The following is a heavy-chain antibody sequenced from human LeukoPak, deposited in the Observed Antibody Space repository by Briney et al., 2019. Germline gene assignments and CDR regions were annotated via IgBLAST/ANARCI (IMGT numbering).Heavy chain of an antibody. Sequence: SETLSLTCSVSGGSMSSSSYYYYWGWIRRPPGKGLEWIGEINHSGSTNYNPSLKSRVTISVDTSKNQFSLKLSSVTAADTAVYYCARGIRYCSSTSCYSKSNWFDPWGQGTLVTVSS. D-gene: IGHD2-2*01. V-gene: IGHV4-39*07. CDR2: INHSGST. CDR1: GGSMSSSSYYYY. J-gene: IGHJ5*02. CDR3: ARGIRYCSSTSCYSKSNWFDP.